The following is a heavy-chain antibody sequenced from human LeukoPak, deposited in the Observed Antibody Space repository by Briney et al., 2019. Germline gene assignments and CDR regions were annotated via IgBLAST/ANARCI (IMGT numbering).Heavy chain of an antibody. D-gene: IGHD4-23*01. CDR1: GGSITSTNYY. V-gene: IGHV4-39*07. Sequence: SETLSLTCTVSGGSITSTNYYWGWIRQPPGKGLEWIGNIYYNGGTYYNPSLKSRVTISVDTSKNQFSLKLSSVTAADTAVYYCARNSVHAFDIWGQGTMVTVSS. CDR3: ARNSVHAFDI. J-gene: IGHJ3*02. CDR2: IYYNGGT.